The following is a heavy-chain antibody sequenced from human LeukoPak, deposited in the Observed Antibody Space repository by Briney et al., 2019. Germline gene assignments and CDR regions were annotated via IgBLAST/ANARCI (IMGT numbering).Heavy chain of an antibody. CDR2: ISHDGTNK. CDR3: GGLWEFDY. V-gene: IGHV3-30*04. CDR1: GFNFSGYS. J-gene: IGHJ4*02. Sequence: GGSLRLSCAASGFNFSGYSMTWVRQPPGKGLQWVARISHDGTNKYYADSVKGRFTISKDNADKTLYLQMNSLTAEDTAAYYRGGLWEFDYRGRGALASVS. D-gene: IGHD4/OR15-4a*01.